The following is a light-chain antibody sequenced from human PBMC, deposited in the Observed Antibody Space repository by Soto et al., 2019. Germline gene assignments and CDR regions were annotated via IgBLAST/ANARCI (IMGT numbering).Light chain of an antibody. CDR1: QSVLYSSNNKNY. Sequence: DIVMTQSPDSLAVSLGERATINCKSSQSVLYSSNNKNYLAWYQQKPGQPPKLLIYWASTRESVVPDRFSGSGSGTDFTLATSSLKAEDVAVYYCQQYYSTPYTFGQGTKLEIK. CDR2: WAS. J-gene: IGKJ2*01. V-gene: IGKV4-1*01. CDR3: QQYYSTPYT.